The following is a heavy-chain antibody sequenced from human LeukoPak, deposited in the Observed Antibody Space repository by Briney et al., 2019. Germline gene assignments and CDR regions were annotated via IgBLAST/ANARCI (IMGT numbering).Heavy chain of an antibody. V-gene: IGHV1-8*02. Sequence: GASVKVSCKASGGTFSSYAISWVRQAPGQGLEWVGWMSPNSGNTGYAQKFQDRVTMTRDTSIDTAYMELSSLRSEDTAVYYCARDYGGNSGWFDPWGQGTLVTVSS. CDR1: GGTFSSYA. D-gene: IGHD4-23*01. CDR3: ARDYGGNSGWFDP. CDR2: MSPNSGNT. J-gene: IGHJ5*02.